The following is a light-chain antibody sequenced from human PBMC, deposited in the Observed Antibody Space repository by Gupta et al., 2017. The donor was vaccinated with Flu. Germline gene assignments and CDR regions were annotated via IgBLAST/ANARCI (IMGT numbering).Light chain of an antibody. CDR2: AAS. J-gene: IGKJ1*01. Sequence: DIQMTQPPSSLSASVGDRVTITCRASQSISSYLNWYQQKPGKAPKLLIYAASSLESGIPSRFSGSGSGTDFTLTISSLQPEDFATYYCQQSNSTTWTFGQGTRVEIK. V-gene: IGKV1-39*01. CDR3: QQSNSTTWT. CDR1: QSISSY.